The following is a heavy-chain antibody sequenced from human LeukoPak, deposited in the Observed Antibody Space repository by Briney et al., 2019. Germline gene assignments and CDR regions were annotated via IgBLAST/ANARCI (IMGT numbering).Heavy chain of an antibody. D-gene: IGHD1-20*01. CDR2: ISSSGSSI. J-gene: IGHJ4*02. CDR3: AKDREYLEDY. CDR1: GFPFSHYY. V-gene: IGHV3-11*01. Sequence: AGSLRLSCAASGFPFSHYYMSWIRQAPGKGLEWVSYISSSGSSIYYADSVKGRFTISRDNSKNTLYLQMNSLRAEDTAVYYCAKDREYLEDYWGQGTLVTVSS.